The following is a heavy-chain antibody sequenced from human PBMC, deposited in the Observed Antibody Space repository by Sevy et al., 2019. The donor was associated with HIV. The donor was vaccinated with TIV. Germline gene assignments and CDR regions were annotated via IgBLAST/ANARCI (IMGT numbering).Heavy chain of an antibody. CDR1: GFTFSDYY. CDR2: ISSSGSTI. V-gene: IGHV3-11*01. J-gene: IGHJ6*02. D-gene: IGHD6-25*01. CDR3: SSYTRPGIAARRYYYYYGMDV. Sequence: GGSLRLSCAASGFTFSDYYMSWIRQAPGKGLEWVSYISSSGSTIYYADSVKGRFTISRDNAKNSLYLQMNSLRAEDTADTYVSSYTRPGIAARRYYYYYGMDVWGQGTTVTVSS.